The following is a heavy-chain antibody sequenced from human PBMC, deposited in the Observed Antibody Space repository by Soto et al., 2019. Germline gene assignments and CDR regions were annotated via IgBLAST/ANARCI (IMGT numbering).Heavy chain of an antibody. J-gene: IGHJ3*02. Sequence: GESLKISCKGSGYSFTSYWIGWVRQMPGKGLEWMGIIYPGDSDTRYSPSFQGQVTISADKSISTAYLQWSSLKASDTAMYYCASRGVEYSSSVDAFDIWGQGTMVTVSS. D-gene: IGHD6-6*01. V-gene: IGHV5-51*01. CDR3: ASRGVEYSSSVDAFDI. CDR2: IYPGDSDT. CDR1: GYSFTSYW.